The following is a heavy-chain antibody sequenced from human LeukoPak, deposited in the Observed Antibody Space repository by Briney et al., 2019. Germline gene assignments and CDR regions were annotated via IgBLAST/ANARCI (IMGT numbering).Heavy chain of an antibody. CDR1: GGSISSYY. J-gene: IGHJ4*02. V-gene: IGHV4-4*09. CDR3: ARAGRVGLVVVAAYFDY. Sequence: SETLSLTCTVSGGSISSYYWSWIRQPPGKGLEWIGYIYTSGSTNYNPSLKSRVTISVDTSKNQFSLKLSSVTAADTAVYYCARAGRVGLVVVAAYFDYWGQGTLVTVSS. CDR2: IYTSGST. D-gene: IGHD2-15*01.